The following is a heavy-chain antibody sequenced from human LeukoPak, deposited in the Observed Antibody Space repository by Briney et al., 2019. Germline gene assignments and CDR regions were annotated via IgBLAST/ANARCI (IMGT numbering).Heavy chain of an antibody. CDR1: GFTFDDYA. CDR3: ASSGWSSYYGMDV. J-gene: IGHJ6*02. CDR2: ISGDGYST. D-gene: IGHD6-19*01. V-gene: IGHV3-43*02. Sequence: PGGSLRLSCAASGFTFDDYAMRWVRQAPGKGLEWVSLISGDGYSTYYADSVKGRFTISRDNSKNSPYLQMNSLRTEDTALYYCASSGWSSYYGMDVWGQGTTVTVSS.